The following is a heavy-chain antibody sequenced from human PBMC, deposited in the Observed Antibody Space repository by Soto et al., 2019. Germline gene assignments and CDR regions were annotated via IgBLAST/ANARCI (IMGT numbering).Heavy chain of an antibody. J-gene: IGHJ5*02. D-gene: IGHD6-13*01. CDR3: ARDGQPQLLLNWFDP. CDR1: GFTFSTYA. V-gene: IGHV3-23*01. Sequence: PGGSLRLSCAPSGFTFSTYAMHWVRQAPGKGLEWVSGISASGGSTYYADSVKGRFTISRDNSRNTLYLQMNSLGAEDTALYYCARDGQPQLLLNWFDPWGQGTLVTVSS. CDR2: ISASGGST.